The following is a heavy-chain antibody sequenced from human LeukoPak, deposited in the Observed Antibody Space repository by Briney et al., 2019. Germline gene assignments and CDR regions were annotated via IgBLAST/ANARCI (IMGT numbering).Heavy chain of an antibody. CDR2: IDPNNGDT. J-gene: IGHJ3*01. V-gene: IGHV1-2*02. D-gene: IGHD1-14*01. CDR1: AYTFTGYY. Sequence: ASVKVFCKASAYTFTGYYLHWVRQAPGQGLQWMGWIDPNNGDTEYAQKFQGRVTMTRDRSISTAYMELGRLTSDDTAVYYCARRSRNGLHAFDFWGQGTMVTVSS. CDR3: ARRSRNGLHAFDF.